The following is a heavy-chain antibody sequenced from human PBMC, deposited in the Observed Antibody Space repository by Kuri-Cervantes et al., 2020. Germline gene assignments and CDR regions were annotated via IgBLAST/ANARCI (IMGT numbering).Heavy chain of an antibody. Sequence: GGSLRLSCAASGFTFSGSAMRWVRQAPGKGLEWVAVISYDGSNKYYADSVKGRFTISRDNSKNTLYLQMNSLRAEDTAVYYCAKDNVDTASIDYWGQGTLVTVSS. CDR3: AKDNVDTASIDY. CDR1: GFTFSGSA. CDR2: ISYDGSNK. D-gene: IGHD5-18*01. J-gene: IGHJ4*02. V-gene: IGHV3-30*04.